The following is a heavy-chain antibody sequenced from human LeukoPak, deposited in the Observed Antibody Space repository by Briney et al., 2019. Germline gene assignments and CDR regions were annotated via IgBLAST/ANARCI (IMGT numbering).Heavy chain of an antibody. Sequence: GGSLRLSCAASGFTFSNHEMHWVRQAPGKRLEWVSYISSSGSGIYYADSVKGRFTISRDNAKNSLYLHMNSLRAEDTAVYYCARDYGGSSPFDYWGQGTLVTVSS. D-gene: IGHD4-23*01. CDR3: ARDYGGSSPFDY. CDR1: GFTFSNHE. V-gene: IGHV3-48*03. CDR2: ISSSGSGI. J-gene: IGHJ4*02.